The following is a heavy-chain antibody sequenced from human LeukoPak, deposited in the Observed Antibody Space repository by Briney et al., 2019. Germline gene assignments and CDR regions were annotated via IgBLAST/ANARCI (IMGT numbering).Heavy chain of an antibody. CDR2: INPSGGST. V-gene: IGHV1-46*01. D-gene: IGHD2-15*01. J-gene: IGHJ3*02. Sequence: ASVKVSCKASGNTFTSYYMHWVRQAPGQGLEWMGIINPSGGSTSYAQKFQGRVTMTRDMSTSTVYMELSSLRSEDTAVYYCAREVVVAADASYDAFDIWGQGTMVTVSS. CDR1: GNTFTSYY. CDR3: AREVVVAADASYDAFDI.